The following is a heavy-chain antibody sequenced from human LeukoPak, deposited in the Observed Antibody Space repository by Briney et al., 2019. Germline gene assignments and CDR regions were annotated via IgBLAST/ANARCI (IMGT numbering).Heavy chain of an antibody. CDR1: GGSISSYY. V-gene: IGHV4-59*01. D-gene: IGHD1-26*01. CDR3: ARGGWELPYDY. Sequence: SEALSLTCTVSGGSISSYYWTWIRQPPGKGLEWIGYIYYSGSTNYNPSLKRRVTISVDMSKNQFSLKLNSVTAADTAMYYCARGGWELPYDYWGQGTLVTVSS. J-gene: IGHJ4*02. CDR2: IYYSGST.